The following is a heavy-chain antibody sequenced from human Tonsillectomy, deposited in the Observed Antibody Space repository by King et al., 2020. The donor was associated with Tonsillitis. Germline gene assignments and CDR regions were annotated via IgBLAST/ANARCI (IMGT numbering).Heavy chain of an antibody. CDR1: GFTFSSYG. J-gene: IGHJ4*02. V-gene: IGHV3-30*02. Sequence: VQLVESGGGVVQPGGSLRLSCAASGFTFSSYGMHWVRQAPGKGLEWVAFIRYDGSNKYYAESVKGRFPISRTNSKNTLYLQMNSLGAEDTAVYYCAKDGAGAVVSYFDYWRQGTLVTVSS. CDR2: IRYDGSNK. D-gene: IGHD5/OR15-5a*01. CDR3: AKDGAGAVVSYFDY.